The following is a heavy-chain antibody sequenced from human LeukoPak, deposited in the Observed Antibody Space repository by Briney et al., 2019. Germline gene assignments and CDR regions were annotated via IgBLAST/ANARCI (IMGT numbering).Heavy chain of an antibody. V-gene: IGHV3-48*02. CDR2: ISSRSSSI. J-gene: IGHJ4*02. CDR3: ARVGYDILTGFHY. D-gene: IGHD3-9*01. CDR1: GFPFSDYS. Sequence: GSLRRSCAASGFPFSDYSINWVRQAPGKGLEWVSFISSRSSSIYYADSVKGRFTISRDNAKKSLYLQMNSLRDEDTAVYYCARVGYDILTGFHYWGQGTLVTVSS.